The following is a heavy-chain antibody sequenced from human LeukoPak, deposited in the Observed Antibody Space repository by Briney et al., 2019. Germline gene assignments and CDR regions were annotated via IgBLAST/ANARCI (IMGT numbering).Heavy chain of an antibody. Sequence: GGSLRLSCAASGFTFSSYSMNWVRQAPGKGLEWVSSISSSSSYIYYADSVKGRFTISRDNSKNTLYLQMNSLKAEDTAVYYCARPAVPAAVLRLGYFRHWGQGTLVTVSS. CDR1: GFTFSSYS. CDR3: ARPAVPAAVLRLGYFRH. J-gene: IGHJ1*01. CDR2: ISSSSSYI. D-gene: IGHD2-2*01. V-gene: IGHV3-21*01.